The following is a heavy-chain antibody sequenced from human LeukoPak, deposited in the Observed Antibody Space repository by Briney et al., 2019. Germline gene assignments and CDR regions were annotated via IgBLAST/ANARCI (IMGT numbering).Heavy chain of an antibody. Sequence: GGSLRLSCAASGFTFSSYAMHWVRQPPGKGLERVAVISYDGSNKYYADSVKGRFTISRDNSKNTLYLQMNSLRAEDTAVYYCASGNYCSSTSCYVFSLDYWGQGTLVTVSS. CDR3: ASGNYCSSTSCYVFSLDY. CDR1: GFTFSSYA. J-gene: IGHJ4*02. CDR2: ISYDGSNK. D-gene: IGHD2-2*01. V-gene: IGHV3-30*04.